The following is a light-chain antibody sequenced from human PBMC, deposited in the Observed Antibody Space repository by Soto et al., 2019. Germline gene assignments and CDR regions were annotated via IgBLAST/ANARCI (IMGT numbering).Light chain of an antibody. CDR3: SSYTSSSTYV. CDR1: SSDVGNNNY. J-gene: IGLJ1*01. CDR2: DVS. Sequence: QSVLTQAASVSGSPGQSITFSCTGTSSDVGNNNYVSWYQQHPGKAPKLMIYDVSNRPSGVSNRFSGSKSGNTASLTISGLQAEDEADYYCSSYTSSSTYVFGTGTKLTVL. V-gene: IGLV2-14*03.